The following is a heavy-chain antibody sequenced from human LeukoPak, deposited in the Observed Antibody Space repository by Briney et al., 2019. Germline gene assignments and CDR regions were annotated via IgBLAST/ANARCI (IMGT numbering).Heavy chain of an antibody. V-gene: IGHV4-4*07. CDR3: ARVVGVLWLDYMDV. D-gene: IGHD3-10*01. CDR1: GGSISSYY. J-gene: IGHJ6*03. Sequence: PSETLSLTCTVSGGSISSYYWSWIRQPAGKGLEWIGRISTSGSTKYNLSLKSRVTMSADTSKNQFSLNLRSVIAADTAVYYCARVVGVLWLDYMDVWGKGTTVTISS. CDR2: ISTSGST.